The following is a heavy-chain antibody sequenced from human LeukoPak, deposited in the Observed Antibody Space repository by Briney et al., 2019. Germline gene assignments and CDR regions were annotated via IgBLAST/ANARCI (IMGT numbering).Heavy chain of an antibody. CDR1: GYSFSSYN. D-gene: IGHD5-24*01. V-gene: IGHV1-8*01. CDR2: MNPNSGNT. J-gene: IGHJ5*02. CDR3: ARGVGGEWLQLYWFDP. Sequence: GASVKVSCKASGYSFSSYNIHWVRQATGQGLEWIGWMNPNSGNTGYAQKFQGRVTMTRNTSISTAYMELSSLRSEDTAVYYCARGVGGEWLQLYWFDPWGQGTLVTVSS.